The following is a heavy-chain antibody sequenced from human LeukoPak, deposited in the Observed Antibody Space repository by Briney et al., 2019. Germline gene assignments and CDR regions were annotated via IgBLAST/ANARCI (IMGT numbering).Heavy chain of an antibody. CDR2: IYYSGTI. D-gene: IGHD6-13*01. J-gene: IGHJ4*02. Sequence: PSETLSLTCTVSGGSISSHYWSWIRQPPGKGLEWIGYIYYSGTINYNPSLKSRVTISVDTSKNQFSLKLSSVTAADTAVYYCARGVYIAAAQYGYWGQGTLVTVSS. CDR1: GGSISSHY. V-gene: IGHV4-59*11. CDR3: ARGVYIAAAQYGY.